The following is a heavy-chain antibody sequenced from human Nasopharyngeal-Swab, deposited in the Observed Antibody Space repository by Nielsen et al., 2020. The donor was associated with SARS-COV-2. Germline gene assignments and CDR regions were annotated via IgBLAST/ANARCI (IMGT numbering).Heavy chain of an antibody. D-gene: IGHD3-3*01. J-gene: IGHJ3*02. Sequence: ASVKVSCKASGYTFTSYYMHWVRQAPGQGLEWMGIINPSGGSTSYAQKFQGRVTMTRDTSTSTVYMELSSLRSEDTAVYYCARDRRITIFGVVIKPGDAFDTWGQGTMVTVSS. CDR2: INPSGGST. CDR1: GYTFTSYY. CDR3: ARDRRITIFGVVIKPGDAFDT. V-gene: IGHV1-46*01.